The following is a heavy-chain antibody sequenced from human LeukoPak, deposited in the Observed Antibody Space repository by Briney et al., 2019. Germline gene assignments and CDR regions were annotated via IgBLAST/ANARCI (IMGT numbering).Heavy chain of an antibody. CDR1: GFTFSNAW. CDR2: IKSKTDGGTT. Sequence: GGSLRLSCAASGFTFSNAWMSWVRQAPGKGLEWVGRIKSKTDGGTTDYAAPVKGRFTISRDDSKNTLYLQMNSLKTEDTAVYYCTTASQGTYYDFWSGYYSIDYWGQGTLDTVSS. J-gene: IGHJ4*02. V-gene: IGHV3-15*01. CDR3: TTASQGTYYDFWSGYYSIDY. D-gene: IGHD3-3*01.